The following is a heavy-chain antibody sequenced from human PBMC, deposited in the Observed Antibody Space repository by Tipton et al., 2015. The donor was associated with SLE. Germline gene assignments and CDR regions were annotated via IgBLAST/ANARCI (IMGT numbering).Heavy chain of an antibody. J-gene: IGHJ4*02. CDR1: GFTFSSYW. Sequence: SLRLSCAASGFTFSSYWMSWVRQAPGKGLEWVAFIRYDGSNKYYADSVKGRFTISRDNAKNSLYLQMNSLRAEDTAVYYCARDSIDTVSGYFDYWGQGTLVTVSS. D-gene: IGHD4-17*01. V-gene: IGHV3-33*08. CDR3: ARDSIDTVSGYFDY. CDR2: IRYDGSNK.